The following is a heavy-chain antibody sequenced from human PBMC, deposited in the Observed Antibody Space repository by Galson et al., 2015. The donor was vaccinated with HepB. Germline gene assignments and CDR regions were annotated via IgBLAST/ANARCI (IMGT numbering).Heavy chain of an antibody. Sequence: SLRLSCAASGSSFNNYWMHWVRQAPGKGLVWVSRISGDGSDPTYADSVKGRFTISRDNAKNTLYLHMNSLRADDTAVYYCARDPDPLSDFWSGPSFDYWGQGILVIVSS. CDR1: GSSFNNYW. CDR3: ARDPDPLSDFWSGPSFDY. CDR2: ISGDGSDP. V-gene: IGHV3-74*01. J-gene: IGHJ4*02. D-gene: IGHD3-3*01.